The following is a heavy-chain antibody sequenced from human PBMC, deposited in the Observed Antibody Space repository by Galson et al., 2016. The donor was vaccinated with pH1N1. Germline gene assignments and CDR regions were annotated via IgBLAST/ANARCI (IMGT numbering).Heavy chain of an antibody. CDR2: INPNRGDS. Sequence: SVKVSCKASGYTFTYRYLQWVRQAPGQGLEWMGRINPNRGDSNFAQKFQGRVAMTSDTSISTAYMELSSLRSDDTAFYYCAKASDLSAYDLDYFDYWGQGTLVTVSS. V-gene: IGHV1-2*06. J-gene: IGHJ4*02. CDR3: AKASDLSAYDLDYFDY. CDR1: GYTFTYRY. D-gene: IGHD5-12*01.